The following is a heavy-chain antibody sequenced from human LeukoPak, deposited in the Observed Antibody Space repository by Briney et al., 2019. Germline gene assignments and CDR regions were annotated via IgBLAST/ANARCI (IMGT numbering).Heavy chain of an antibody. D-gene: IGHD3-3*01. Sequence: SETLSLTCTVSGGSISSYYWSWIRQPPGKGLEWIGYIYYSGSTNYNPSLKSRVTTSVDTSKNQFSLKLSSMTAADTAVYYCARGDFGPYFDYWGQGTLVTVSS. CDR2: IYYSGST. CDR3: ARGDFGPYFDY. CDR1: GGSISSYY. J-gene: IGHJ4*02. V-gene: IGHV4-59*01.